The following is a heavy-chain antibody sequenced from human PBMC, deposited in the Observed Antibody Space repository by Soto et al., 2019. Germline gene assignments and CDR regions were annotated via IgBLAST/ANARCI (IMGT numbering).Heavy chain of an antibody. D-gene: IGHD2-2*01. V-gene: IGHV6-1*01. CDR1: GNSVSSNSAA. Sequence: PAQTLSLTCAISGNSVSSNSAAWNWIRQSPSRGLEWLGRTYYRSKWYNDYAVSVKSRITINPDTSKDQFSLPMNSVTPEDRARYYCARGRPDIVVVPADPTTSGFARWGQGALVTDAS. J-gene: IGHJ5*02. CDR3: ARGRPDIVVVPADPTTSGFAR. CDR2: TYYRSKWYN.